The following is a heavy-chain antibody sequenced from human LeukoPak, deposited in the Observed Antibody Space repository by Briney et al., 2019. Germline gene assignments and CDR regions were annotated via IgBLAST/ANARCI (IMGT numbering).Heavy chain of an antibody. Sequence: PGGSLRLSCAASGFTFSNDWMHWVRQAPGKGLEWVAVIWYDGSNKYYADSVKGRFTISRDNSKNTLYLQMNSLRAEDTAVYYCARERSGSYDYWGQGTLVTVSS. CDR1: GFTFSNDW. J-gene: IGHJ4*02. D-gene: IGHD1-26*01. CDR3: ARERSGSYDY. V-gene: IGHV3-33*08. CDR2: IWYDGSNK.